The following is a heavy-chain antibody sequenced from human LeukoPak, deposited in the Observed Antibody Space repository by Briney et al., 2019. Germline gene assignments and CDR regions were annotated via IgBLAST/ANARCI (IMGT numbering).Heavy chain of an antibody. V-gene: IGHV1-69*05. CDR3: ARGVPIRDYYYYYMDV. J-gene: IGHJ6*03. Sequence: GASVKVSCKASGGTFSSYAISWVRQAPGQGLEWMGRIIPIFGTANYAQKFQGRVTITTDESTSTAYMELSSLRSEDTAVYYCARGVPIRDYYYYYMDVWGRGTLVTVSS. D-gene: IGHD5-24*01. CDR1: GGTFSSYA. CDR2: IIPIFGTA.